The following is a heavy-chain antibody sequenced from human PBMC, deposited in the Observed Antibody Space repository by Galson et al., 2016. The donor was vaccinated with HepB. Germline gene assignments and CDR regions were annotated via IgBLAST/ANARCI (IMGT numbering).Heavy chain of an antibody. CDR2: ISGRGDRI. D-gene: IGHD3-10*01. V-gene: IGHV3-23*01. CDR1: GFTFSSFA. Sequence: SLRLSCAASGFTFSSFAMSWVRRVPGKGLEWVSAISGRGDRIRYAESVKGRFIISRDNSKNTLELEMKSLRVEDTAVYYCAKEGWFGELLYGHFDFWGQGTLVTVSS. CDR3: AKEGWFGELLYGHFDF. J-gene: IGHJ4*02.